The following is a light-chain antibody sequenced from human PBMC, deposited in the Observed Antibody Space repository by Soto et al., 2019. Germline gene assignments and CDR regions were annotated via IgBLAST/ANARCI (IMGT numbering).Light chain of an antibody. Sequence: QSALTQPRSVSGSPGQSVTISCTGTSSDVGGHNAVSWYQQHPGKAPKVLIHDVSKRPSGVPDRFSGSKSGNTASLTISGHQAEDEADYYCCSYAGSYTVIFGGGTKLTVL. CDR2: DVS. J-gene: IGLJ2*01. V-gene: IGLV2-11*01. CDR1: SSDVGGHNA. CDR3: CSYAGSYTVI.